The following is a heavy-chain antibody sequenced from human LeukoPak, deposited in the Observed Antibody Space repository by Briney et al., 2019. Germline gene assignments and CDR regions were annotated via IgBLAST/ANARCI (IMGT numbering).Heavy chain of an antibody. Sequence: SVKVSCKASGFTFSTSAVQWVRQARGQRLEWIGWIVVGSGNTNYAQKFQERVTITRDMSTSTAYMELSSLRSDDTAVYYCAACGYSRGYYSLDYWGQGTLVTGSS. CDR1: GFTFSTSA. CDR2: IVVGSGNT. D-gene: IGHD3-22*01. J-gene: IGHJ4*02. V-gene: IGHV1-58*01. CDR3: AACGYSRGYYSLDY.